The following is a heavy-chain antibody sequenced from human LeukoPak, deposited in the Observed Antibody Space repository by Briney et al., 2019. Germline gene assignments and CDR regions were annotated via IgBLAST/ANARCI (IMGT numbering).Heavy chain of an antibody. J-gene: IGHJ4*02. V-gene: IGHV3-9*01. CDR3: AKDICWWFSGGSCYFDY. CDR2: ISWNSGSI. Sequence: GGSLRLSCAASGFTFDDYAMHWVRQAPGKGLEWVSGISWNSGSIGYADSVKGRFTISRDNAKNSLYLQMNSLRAEDTALYYCAKDICWWFSGGSCYFDYWGQGTLVTVSS. CDR1: GFTFDDYA. D-gene: IGHD2-15*01.